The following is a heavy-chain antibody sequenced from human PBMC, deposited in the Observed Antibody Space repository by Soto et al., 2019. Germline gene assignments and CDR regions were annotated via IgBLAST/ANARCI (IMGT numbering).Heavy chain of an antibody. J-gene: IGHJ4*02. Sequence: EVQLLESGGGLVQPGGSLRLSCAASGFTFSSYAMSWVRQAPGKGLEWVSAISGSGGSTYYADSVKGRFTISRDNSKNTLYLQMNSLRAEDTAVYYCAKESRVTYYDFWSGRDYLDYWGQGTLVTVSS. V-gene: IGHV3-23*01. CDR2: ISGSGGST. CDR3: AKESRVTYYDFWSGRDYLDY. D-gene: IGHD3-3*01. CDR1: GFTFSSYA.